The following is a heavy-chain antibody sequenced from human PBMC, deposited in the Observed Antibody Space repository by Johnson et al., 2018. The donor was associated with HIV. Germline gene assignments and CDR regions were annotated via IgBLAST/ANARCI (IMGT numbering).Heavy chain of an antibody. CDR2: MWYDGSNK. V-gene: IGHV3-33*06. CDR1: GFTFSTYG. J-gene: IGHJ3*02. CDR3: AKDLLTRWGAHDAFDM. D-gene: IGHD3-16*01. Sequence: QVQLVESGGGVVQPGRSLRLSCAASGFTFSTYGMHWVRQAPGKGLEWVAVMWYDGSNKYYADSVKGRFTISRDNSKNTLYLQMNSLRAEDTAVYYCAKDLLTRWGAHDAFDMWGQGTMVTVSS.